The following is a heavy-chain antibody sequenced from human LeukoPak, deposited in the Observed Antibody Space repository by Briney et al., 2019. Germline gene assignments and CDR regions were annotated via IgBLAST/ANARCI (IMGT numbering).Heavy chain of an antibody. Sequence: SETLSLTCTVSGGPISSSSYYWGWIRQPPGKGLEWIGSIYYSGSTYYNPSLKSRVTISVDTSKNQFSLKLSSVTAADTAVYYCARHYYSSGWYFDYWGQGTLVTVSS. CDR3: ARHYYSSGWYFDY. D-gene: IGHD6-19*01. J-gene: IGHJ4*02. CDR1: GGPISSSSYY. V-gene: IGHV4-39*01. CDR2: IYYSGST.